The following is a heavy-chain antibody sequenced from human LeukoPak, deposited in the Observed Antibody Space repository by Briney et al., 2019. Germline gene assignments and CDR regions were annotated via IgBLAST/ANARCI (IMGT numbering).Heavy chain of an antibody. CDR1: GFTFSSYW. Sequence: GGSLRLSCAASGFTFSSYWMHWVRQAPGKGLVWVSRINSDGSSTSYADSVKGRFTISRDNAKNTLYLQMNSLRAEDTAVYYCATQIVEMDPTIKDYWGQGTLVTVSS. J-gene: IGHJ4*02. CDR2: INSDGSST. D-gene: IGHD5-24*01. CDR3: ATQIVEMDPTIKDY. V-gene: IGHV3-74*01.